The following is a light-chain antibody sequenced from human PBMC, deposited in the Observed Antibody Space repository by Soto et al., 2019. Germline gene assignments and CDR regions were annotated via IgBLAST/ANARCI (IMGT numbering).Light chain of an antibody. CDR3: SSYTSSSTYV. Sequence: QSALTQPASVSGSPGQSITISCTGTSSDVGDYNYVSWYQQHPDKAPKLMIFDVSYRPSGVSNRFSGTKSGNTASLTISGLKAEDEADYYCSSYTSSSTYVFGTGTKSPS. J-gene: IGLJ1*01. V-gene: IGLV2-14*01. CDR1: SSDVGDYNY. CDR2: DVS.